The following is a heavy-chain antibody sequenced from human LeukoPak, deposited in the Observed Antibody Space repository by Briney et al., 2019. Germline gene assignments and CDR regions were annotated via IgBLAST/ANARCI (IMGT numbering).Heavy chain of an antibody. CDR2: IIPIFGTA. CDR1: GGTFSSYA. D-gene: IGHD3-22*01. CDR3: ARDTYYYDSSGYYAPHYFDY. J-gene: IGHJ4*02. Sequence: ASVKVSCKASGGTFSSYAISWVRQAPGQGLEWMGRIIPIFGTANYAQKFQGRGTITTDESTSTDYMELSSLRSEDTAVYYCARDTYYYDSSGYYAPHYFDYWGQGTLVTVSS. V-gene: IGHV1-69*05.